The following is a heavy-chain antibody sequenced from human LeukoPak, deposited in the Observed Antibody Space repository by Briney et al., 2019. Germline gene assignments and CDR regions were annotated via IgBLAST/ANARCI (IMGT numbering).Heavy chain of an antibody. J-gene: IGHJ2*01. CDR1: GFTFSRYG. CDR2: IGDGGGST. V-gene: IGHV3-23*01. D-gene: IGHD2-21*01. Sequence: QPGRSLRLSCAASGFTFSRYGMNWVRQAPGKGLEWVSSIGDGGGSTYADSVKGRFTISRDSSKNTLYLQMNSLRAEDTAIYYCAKAIPYWYFDLWGRGTLVTVSS. CDR3: AKAIPYWYFDL.